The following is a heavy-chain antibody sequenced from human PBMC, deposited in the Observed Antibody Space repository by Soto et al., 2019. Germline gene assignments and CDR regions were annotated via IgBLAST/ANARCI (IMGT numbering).Heavy chain of an antibody. CDR2: ISSSSSTI. V-gene: IGHV3-48*02. Sequence: EVQLVESGGGLVQPGGSLRLSCAASGFVFSTYSMNWVRQAPGKGLEWVSYISSSSSTIYYADSVQGRFTISRDNAKNSLYLQVNSLRDEDTAVFYCARPAGRVDYFDYWGQGTLVTVSS. J-gene: IGHJ4*02. CDR1: GFVFSTYS. CDR3: ARPAGRVDYFDY. D-gene: IGHD2-15*01.